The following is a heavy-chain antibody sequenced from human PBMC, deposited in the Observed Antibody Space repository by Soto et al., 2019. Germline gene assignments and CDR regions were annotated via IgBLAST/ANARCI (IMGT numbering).Heavy chain of an antibody. CDR3: AAVGSSYGDLDY. V-gene: IGHV1-58*01. J-gene: IGHJ4*02. D-gene: IGHD4-17*01. CDR1: GFTFTSSA. CDR2: IVVGSGNT. Sequence: SVNVSCKASGFTFTSSAVQWVRQARGQRLEWIGWIVVGSGNTNYAQKFQERVTITRDMSTSTAYMELSSLRSEDTAVYYCAAVGSSYGDLDYWGQGTLVTVSS.